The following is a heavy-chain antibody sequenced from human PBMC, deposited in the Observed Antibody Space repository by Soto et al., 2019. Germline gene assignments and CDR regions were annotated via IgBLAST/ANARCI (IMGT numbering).Heavy chain of an antibody. Sequence: ESLKISCKGSGYSFTTYWIGWVRQLPGQGLEWMGVMFPGDSDTRYSPSFRGQVTMSADPSTNTAYLEWSSLKAADSAMYYCARVPDSSLGTMDVWGQGTTVTVSS. D-gene: IGHD6-19*01. CDR3: ARVPDSSLGTMDV. J-gene: IGHJ6*02. CDR2: MFPGDSDT. CDR1: GYSFTTYW. V-gene: IGHV5-51*01.